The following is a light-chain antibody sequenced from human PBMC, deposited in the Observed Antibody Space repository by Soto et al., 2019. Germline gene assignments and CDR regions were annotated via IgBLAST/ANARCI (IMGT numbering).Light chain of an antibody. J-gene: IGLJ2*01. CDR1: SSDVGIYNY. V-gene: IGLV2-11*01. CDR3: CSYAGSYTLV. CDR2: DVS. Sequence: QSALTQPRSVSVSPGQSVTISCTGTSSDVGIYNYVSWYQQHPGKAPKLMIYDVSERPSGVPDRFSGSKSGNTASLTISGLQAEDEADYYCCSYAGSYTLVFGGGTQLTVL.